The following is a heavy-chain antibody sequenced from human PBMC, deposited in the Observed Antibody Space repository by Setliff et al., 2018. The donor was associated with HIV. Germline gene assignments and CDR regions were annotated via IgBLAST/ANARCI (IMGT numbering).Heavy chain of an antibody. D-gene: IGHD2-15*01. J-gene: IGHJ3*02. CDR2: IYYSGST. V-gene: IGHV4-59*01. CDR3: ARNPCSGGSCPDAFDI. CDR1: GGSISSYY. Sequence: ETLSLTCTVSGGSISSYYWSWIRQPPGKGLEWIGYIYYSGSTNYNPSLKSRVTISVDTSKNQFSLKLSSVTAADTAVYYCARNPCSGGSCPDAFDIWGQGTMVTV.